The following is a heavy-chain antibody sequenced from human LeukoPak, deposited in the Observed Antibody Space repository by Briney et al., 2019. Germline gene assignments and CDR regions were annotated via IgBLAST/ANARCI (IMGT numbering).Heavy chain of an antibody. CDR2: INHSGST. V-gene: IGHV4-34*01. Sequence: SETLSLTCAVYGGSFSGYYWSWIRQPPGKGLEWIGEINHSGSTNYNPSLKSRATISVDTSKNQFSLKLSSVTAADTAVYYCARGRGYVLRFLEWLFWGQGTLVTVSS. CDR3: ARGRGYVLRFLEWLF. J-gene: IGHJ4*02. D-gene: IGHD3-3*01. CDR1: GGSFSGYY.